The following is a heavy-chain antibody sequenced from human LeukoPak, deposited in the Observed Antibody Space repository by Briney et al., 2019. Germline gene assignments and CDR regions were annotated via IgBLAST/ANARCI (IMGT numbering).Heavy chain of an antibody. CDR1: GGSISSYY. CDR3: ARTTEGGYTYDYFYYYYMDV. Sequence: SVTLSLTCTVSGGSISSYYGTWIRQPPGKGLEWIGYIYYSGSTNYNPSLKSRVTISVDTSRNQFSLKLSSVTAADTAVYYCARTTEGGYTYDYFYYYYMDVWGKGTTVTISS. J-gene: IGHJ6*03. D-gene: IGHD5-18*01. CDR2: IYYSGST. V-gene: IGHV4-59*01.